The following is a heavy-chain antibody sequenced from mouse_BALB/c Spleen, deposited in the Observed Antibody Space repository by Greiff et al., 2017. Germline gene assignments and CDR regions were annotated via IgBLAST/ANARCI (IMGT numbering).Heavy chain of an antibody. J-gene: IGHJ4*01. D-gene: IGHD2-14*01. CDR1: GYSFTDYI. CDR2: INPYYGST. CDR3: ARTYRYDVRNAMDY. V-gene: IGHV1-39*01. Sequence: EVQLQQTGPELVKPGASVKISCKASGYSFTDYIMLWVKQSHGKSLEWIGNINPYYGSTSYNLKFKGKATLTIDKSSSTAYMQLNSLTSEDSAVYYCARTYRYDVRNAMDYWGQGTSVTVSS.